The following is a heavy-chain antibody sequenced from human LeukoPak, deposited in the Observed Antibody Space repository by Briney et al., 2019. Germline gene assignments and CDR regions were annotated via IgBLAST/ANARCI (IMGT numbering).Heavy chain of an antibody. D-gene: IGHD6-6*01. J-gene: IGHJ3*02. CDR2: ISSSSSTI. V-gene: IGHV3-48*02. CDR1: GFTFNSYN. Sequence: GSLRLSCAASGFTFNSYNMNWVRQAPGKGLEWVSYISSSSSTIYYADSVKGRFTISRDSAKTSLFLQMNSLRDEDTAVYYCARAYSSSPGRGAFDSWGLGTLVTVSS. CDR3: ARAYSSSPGRGAFDS.